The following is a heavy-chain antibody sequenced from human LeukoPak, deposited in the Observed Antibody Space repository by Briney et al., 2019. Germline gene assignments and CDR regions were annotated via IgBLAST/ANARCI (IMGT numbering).Heavy chain of an antibody. J-gene: IGHJ4*02. CDR1: GFTFSNYA. Sequence: GGSLRLSCAASGFTFSNYAMSWVRQAPGKGLDWVSGISGSGGTTYYADSVKGRFTISRDNSKYTLYLQMNSLRAEDRAVYYCANRGNTVTTLDYWGQGTLVTVSS. CDR2: ISGSGGTT. D-gene: IGHD4-17*01. CDR3: ANRGNTVTTLDY. V-gene: IGHV3-23*01.